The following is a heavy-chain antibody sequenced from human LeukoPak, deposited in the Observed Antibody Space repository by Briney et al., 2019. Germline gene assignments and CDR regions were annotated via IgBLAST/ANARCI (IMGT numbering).Heavy chain of an antibody. J-gene: IGHJ4*02. V-gene: IGHV1-24*01. CDR1: GYTLTELS. Sequence: GASVKVSCKVSGYTLTELSMHWVRQAPGKGLEWMGGFDPEDDETIYARKFQGRVTITASDFTNTAHMELSSLRSDDTAVYFCAREADITMVRGASFDYWGQGTLVTVSS. CDR2: FDPEDDET. CDR3: AREADITMVRGASFDY. D-gene: IGHD3-10*01.